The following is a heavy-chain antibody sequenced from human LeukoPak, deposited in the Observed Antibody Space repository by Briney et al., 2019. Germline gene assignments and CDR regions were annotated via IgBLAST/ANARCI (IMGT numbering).Heavy chain of an antibody. J-gene: IGHJ5*02. CDR1: GGTFSSYA. D-gene: IGHD4-23*01. V-gene: IGHV1-69*04. Sequence: GASVKVSCKASGGTFSSYAISWVRPAPGQGLEWMGRIIPILGIANYAQKFQGRVTITADKSTSTAYMELSSLRSEDTAVYYCARGSMTTVVTENWFDPWGQGTLVTVSS. CDR2: IIPILGIA. CDR3: ARGSMTTVVTENWFDP.